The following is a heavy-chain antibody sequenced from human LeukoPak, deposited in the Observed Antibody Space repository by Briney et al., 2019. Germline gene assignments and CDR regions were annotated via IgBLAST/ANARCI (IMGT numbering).Heavy chain of an antibody. CDR3: ARDWGVHFDWLFDSEYYFDY. CDR1: GYTFTGYY. J-gene: IGHJ4*02. Sequence: GASVKVSCKASGYTFTGYYMHWVRQAPGQGLEWMGWINPNSGGTNYAQKFQGRVTMTRDTSISTAYMEPSRLRSDDTAVYYCARDWGVHFDWLFDSEYYFDYWGQGTLVTVSS. D-gene: IGHD3-9*01. CDR2: INPNSGGT. V-gene: IGHV1-2*02.